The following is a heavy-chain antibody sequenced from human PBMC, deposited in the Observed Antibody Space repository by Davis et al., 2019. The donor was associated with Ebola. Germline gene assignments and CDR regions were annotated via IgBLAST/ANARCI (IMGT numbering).Heavy chain of an antibody. V-gene: IGHV5-51*01. CDR3: ARHYDFWSGYPSYFDY. D-gene: IGHD3-3*01. Sequence: GESLKISCKGSGYSFTSYWIGWVRQMPGKGLEWMGIIYPGDSGTRYSPSFQGQVTISADKSISTAYLQWSSLKASDTAMYYCARHYDFWSGYPSYFDYWGQGTLVTVSS. CDR2: IYPGDSGT. CDR1: GYSFTSYW. J-gene: IGHJ4*02.